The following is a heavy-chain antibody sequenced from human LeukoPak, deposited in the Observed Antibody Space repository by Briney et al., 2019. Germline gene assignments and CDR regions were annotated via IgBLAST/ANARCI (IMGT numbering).Heavy chain of an antibody. CDR2: IYPGGTT. V-gene: IGHV4-38-2*01. D-gene: IGHD6-13*01. CDR1: GYSVSSAHY. CDR3: ARRIASAMTGFDY. Sequence: KPSETLSLTCAGSGYSVSSAHYWGWIRQPPGEGLEWIGTIYPGGTTYYNPSLGSRITISIDASKNHFSLRLSSVTTADTAVYYCARRIASAMTGFDYWGQGALVAVSS. J-gene: IGHJ4*02.